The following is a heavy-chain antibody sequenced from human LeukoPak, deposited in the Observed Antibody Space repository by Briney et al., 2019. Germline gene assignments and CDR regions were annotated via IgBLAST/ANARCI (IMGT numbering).Heavy chain of an antibody. D-gene: IGHD3-22*01. CDR2: INPSGGST. J-gene: IGHJ4*02. Sequence: ASVKVSCKASGYTFTSYYMHWVRQAPGQGLEWMGIINPSGGSTSYAQKFQGRVTMTRDTSTSTVYMELSSLRSEDTAVYYCAREKVGVYYYESSGFDYWGQGTLVTVSS. CDR3: AREKVGVYYYESSGFDY. CDR1: GYTFTSYY. V-gene: IGHV1-46*01.